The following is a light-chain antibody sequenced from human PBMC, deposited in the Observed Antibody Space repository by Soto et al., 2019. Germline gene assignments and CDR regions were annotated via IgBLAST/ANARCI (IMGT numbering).Light chain of an antibody. Sequence: DIVLTQSPLSLPVTPGEPASISCRSSQSLLHSNGNIYLDWYLQKPGQSPQLLTYLGSIRASGATDRSSGSGAGTDFPLKSTRVEAEDVGIYYCMQAIKAPRTFGLGTKVEIK. CDR2: LGS. J-gene: IGKJ1*01. V-gene: IGKV2-28*01. CDR3: MQAIKAPRT. CDR1: QSLLHSNGNIY.